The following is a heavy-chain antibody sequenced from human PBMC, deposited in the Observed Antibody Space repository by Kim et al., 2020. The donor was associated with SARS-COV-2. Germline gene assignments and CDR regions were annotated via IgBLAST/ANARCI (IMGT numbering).Heavy chain of an antibody. V-gene: IGHV3-11*06. CDR2: ITTTSSYT. J-gene: IGHJ3*02. CDR3: ARGREGYNDENAFDI. CDR1: GFTFSDHY. D-gene: IGHD1-1*01. Sequence: GGSLRLSCEASGFTFSDHYMSWIRQAPGKWLEWVSYITTTSSYTNYADSVKGRFTISRDNAKNSLYMQMNSLRAEDTAVYYCARGREGYNDENAFDIWGQGTMVTVSS.